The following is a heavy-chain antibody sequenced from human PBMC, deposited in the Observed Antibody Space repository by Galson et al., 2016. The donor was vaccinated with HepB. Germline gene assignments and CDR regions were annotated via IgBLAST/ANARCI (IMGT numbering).Heavy chain of an antibody. CDR1: EFTFSSYA. V-gene: IGHV3-23*01. CDR3: AKDLWTGQQLAYYFDY. Sequence: SLRLSCAASEFTFSSYAMSWVRQAPGKGLEWVSCISHNGVGTFYADSLKGRFTISRDNSKNTAYLQMNSLGAEDTAVYYCAKDLWTGQQLAYYFDYWGQGTLVTVSS. D-gene: IGHD6-13*01. CDR2: ISHNGVGT. J-gene: IGHJ4*02.